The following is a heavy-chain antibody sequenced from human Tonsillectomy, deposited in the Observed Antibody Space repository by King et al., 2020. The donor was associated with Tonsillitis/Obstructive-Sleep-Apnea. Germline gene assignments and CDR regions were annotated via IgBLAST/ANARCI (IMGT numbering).Heavy chain of an antibody. CDR3: ARDGRSVPAAMLGEVKDAFDI. Sequence: VQLQESGPGLVKPSETLSLTCTVSGGSISSYYWSWIRQPAGKGLEWIGRIYTSGSTNYNPSLKSRVTMSVDTSKNQFSLKLSSVTAADTAVYYCARDGRSVPAAMLGEVKDAFDIWGQGTMVTVSS. J-gene: IGHJ3*02. CDR2: IYTSGST. CDR1: GGSISSYY. V-gene: IGHV4-4*07. D-gene: IGHD2-2*01.